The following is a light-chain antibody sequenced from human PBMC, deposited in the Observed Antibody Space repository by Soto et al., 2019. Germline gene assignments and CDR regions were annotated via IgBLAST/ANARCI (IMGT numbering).Light chain of an antibody. CDR1: SSNIGSNT. J-gene: IGLJ2*01. CDR2: SDN. V-gene: IGLV1-44*01. Sequence: QSVLTQPPSASGTPGQRVTLSCSGSSSNIGSNTVNWYQQLPGAAPKLLVHSDNQRPSGVPDRLSGSRSGTSASLAISGLQSEDEADYYCATWDDSLNVYVLFGGGTKLTVL. CDR3: ATWDDSLNVYVL.